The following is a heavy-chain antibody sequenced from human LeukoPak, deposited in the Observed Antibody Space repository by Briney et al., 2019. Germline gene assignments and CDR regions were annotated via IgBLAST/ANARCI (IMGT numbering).Heavy chain of an antibody. D-gene: IGHD2-2*01. Sequence: ASVKVSCKASGYTFTGYYMHWVRQAPGQGLEWMGWINPNSGGTNYAQKFQGRVTMTRDTSISTAYMELSRLRSDDTAVYYCARDGGGIVVVSAAIIYNNWFDPWGQGTLVTVSS. CDR1: GYTFTGYY. CDR2: INPNSGGT. CDR3: ARDGGGIVVVSAAIIYNNWFDP. V-gene: IGHV1-2*02. J-gene: IGHJ5*02.